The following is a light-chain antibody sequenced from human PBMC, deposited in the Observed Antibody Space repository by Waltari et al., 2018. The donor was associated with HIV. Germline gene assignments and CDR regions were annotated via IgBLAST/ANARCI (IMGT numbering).Light chain of an antibody. CDR2: EVT. J-gene: IGLJ2*01. Sequence: SALTQPPSASGSPGQSVNMSCTGTTSDIHDYNFISWYQQYSSKAPKLIIFEVTQRPFGVPDRFSASSSGNTASLIVSVLQAEDAADYCCSSFTGSNKLFGGGTKLTVL. V-gene: IGLV2-8*01. CDR3: SSFTGSNKL. CDR1: TSDIHDYNF.